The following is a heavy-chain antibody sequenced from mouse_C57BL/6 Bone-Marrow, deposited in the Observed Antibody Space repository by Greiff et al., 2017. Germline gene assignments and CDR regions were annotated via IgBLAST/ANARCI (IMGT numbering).Heavy chain of an antibody. J-gene: IGHJ3*01. V-gene: IGHV1-61*01. CDR3: ARFRGAY. CDR2: IYPSDSEN. Sequence: QVQLQQPGAELVRPGSSVKLSCKASGYTFTSYGMDWVQQRPGPGLEWIGNIYPSDSENHYNQKFKDKAQVTVDNYSSTAYMHLISLSSDDSAVYYCARFRGAYWGQGTLVTVSA. CDR1: GYTFTSYG.